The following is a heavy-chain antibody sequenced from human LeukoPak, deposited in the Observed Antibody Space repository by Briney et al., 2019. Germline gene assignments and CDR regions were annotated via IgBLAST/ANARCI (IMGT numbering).Heavy chain of an antibody. V-gene: IGHV1-24*01. Sequence: ASVKVSCKVSGCTLTELSMHWVRQAPGKGLEWMGGFDPEDGETIYAQKFQGRVTMTEDTSTDTAYMELSSLRSEDTAVYYCATGVRGQDYYYYGMDVWGQGTTVTVSS. CDR3: ATGVRGQDYYYYGMDV. D-gene: IGHD3-10*01. J-gene: IGHJ6*02. CDR1: GCTLTELS. CDR2: FDPEDGET.